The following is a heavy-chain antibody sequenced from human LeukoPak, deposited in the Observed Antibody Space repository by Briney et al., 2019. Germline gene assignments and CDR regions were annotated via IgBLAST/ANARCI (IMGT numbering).Heavy chain of an antibody. Sequence: SVKVSCKASGGTFSSYAISWVRQAPGQGLEWMGGIIPIFGTANYAQKFQGRVTITADESTSTAYMELSSLRSEDTAVYYCARVTKPRFLEWAHAFDIWGQGTMVTVSS. CDR2: IIPIFGTA. V-gene: IGHV1-69*01. D-gene: IGHD3-3*01. CDR1: GGTFSSYA. CDR3: ARVTKPRFLEWAHAFDI. J-gene: IGHJ3*02.